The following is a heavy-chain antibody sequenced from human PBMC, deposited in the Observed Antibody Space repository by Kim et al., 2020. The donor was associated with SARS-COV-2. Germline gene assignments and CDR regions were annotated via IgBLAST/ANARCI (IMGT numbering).Heavy chain of an antibody. CDR1: GFTFDDYA. J-gene: IGHJ3*02. V-gene: IGHV3-9*01. D-gene: IGHD6-13*01. CDR3: AKDLAAAGNDAFDI. Sequence: GGSLRLSCAASGFTFDDYAMHWVRQAPGKGLEWVSGISWNSGSIGYADSVKGRFTISRDNAKNSLYLQMNSLRAEDTALYYCAKDLAAAGNDAFDIWGQG. CDR2: ISWNSGSI.